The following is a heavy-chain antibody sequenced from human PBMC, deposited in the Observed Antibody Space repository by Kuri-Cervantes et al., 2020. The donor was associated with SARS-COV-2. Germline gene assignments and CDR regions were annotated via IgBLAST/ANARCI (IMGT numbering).Heavy chain of an antibody. CDR2: IIPLFGTT. V-gene: IGHV1-69*06. D-gene: IGHD1-26*01. CDR3: ARSPVWEGYFDF. CDR1: GGTFSSYA. J-gene: IGHJ4*02. Sequence: SVKVSCKASGGTFSSYAVTWVRQAPGRGLEWMGRIIPLFGTTIYAEKFRGRVTLTADKSTNTAYMELSSLRSEDTAVYYCARSPVWEGYFDFWGQGTLVTVSS.